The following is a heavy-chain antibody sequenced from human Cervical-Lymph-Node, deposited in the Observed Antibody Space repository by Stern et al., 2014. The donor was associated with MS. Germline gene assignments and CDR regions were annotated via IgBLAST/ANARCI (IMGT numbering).Heavy chain of an antibody. Sequence: VPLVQSGAEVRKPAESLRLSCKASGYSLNSYWIGWGRQMPGKGQERVGIIHPDDTEPRYSPSFQGQATISLDKSISTAYLQWSSLKASDTAMYYCAREAMALPYYLDYWGQGTLVTVSS. V-gene: IGHV5-51*01. CDR3: AREAMALPYYLDY. J-gene: IGHJ4*02. CDR2: IHPDDTEP. CDR1: GYSLNSYW. D-gene: IGHD1-7*01.